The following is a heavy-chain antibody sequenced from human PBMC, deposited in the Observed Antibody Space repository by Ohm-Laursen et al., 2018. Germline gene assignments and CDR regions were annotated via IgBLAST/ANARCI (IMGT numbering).Heavy chain of an antibody. V-gene: IGHV3-21*06. Sequence: GRFTISKDNAKNSLYLQMNSLKFEDTAVYYCARDSHMVRGVIKRFGLGYWGQGTLVTVSS. CDR3: ARDSHMVRGVIKRFGLGY. D-gene: IGHD3-10*01. J-gene: IGHJ4*02.